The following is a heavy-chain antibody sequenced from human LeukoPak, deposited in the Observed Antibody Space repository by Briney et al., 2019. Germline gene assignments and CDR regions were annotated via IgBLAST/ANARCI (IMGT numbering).Heavy chain of an antibody. CDR2: INTNTGNP. J-gene: IGHJ4*02. Sequence: ASVKVSCKASGYTFTGYYIHWVRQAPGQGLEWMGWINTNTGNPTYAQGFTGRFVFSLDTSVSMAYLQISSLKAEDTAVYYCARGLRSTRDGYNSLGYWGQGTLVTVSS. CDR1: GYTFTGYY. V-gene: IGHV7-4-1*04. D-gene: IGHD5-24*01. CDR3: ARGLRSTRDGYNSLGY.